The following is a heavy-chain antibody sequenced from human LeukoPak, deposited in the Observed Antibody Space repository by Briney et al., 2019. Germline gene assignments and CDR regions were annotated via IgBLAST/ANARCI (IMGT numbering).Heavy chain of an antibody. CDR1: GGSISSGDYY. CDR2: IHYSGST. V-gene: IGHV4-30-4*01. CDR3: ARDRAYGDYVSGDY. Sequence: PSETLSLTCTVSGGSISSGDYYWSWIRQPPGKGLEWIGYIHYSGSTYYNPSLKSRVTISVDTSKNQFSLKLSSVTAADTAVYYCARDRAYGDYVSGDYWGQGTLVTVSS. D-gene: IGHD4-17*01. J-gene: IGHJ4*02.